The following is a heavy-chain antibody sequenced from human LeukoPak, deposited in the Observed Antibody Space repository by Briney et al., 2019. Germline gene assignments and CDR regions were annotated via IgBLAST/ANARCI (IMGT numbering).Heavy chain of an antibody. Sequence: GGSLRLSCAASGFTFSSYEMNWVRQAPGKGLEWVSYISSSGSTIYYADSVKGRFTISRDNAKNSLYLQMNSLRAEDTAVYYCARESSEITMVRGVIPSNEACDIWGQGTMVTVSS. J-gene: IGHJ3*02. D-gene: IGHD3-10*01. CDR1: GFTFSSYE. CDR2: ISSSGSTI. V-gene: IGHV3-48*03. CDR3: ARESSEITMVRGVIPSNEACDI.